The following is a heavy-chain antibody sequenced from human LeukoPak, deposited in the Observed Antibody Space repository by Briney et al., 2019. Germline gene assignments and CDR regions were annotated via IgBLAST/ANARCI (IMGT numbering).Heavy chain of an antibody. CDR3: ARVVWNDGYYFDY. CDR1: GYTFTSYG. Sequence: GASVKVSCKASGYTFTSYGISWVRQAPGQGLEWMGWISAYNGNTNYAQKLQGRVTMTTDTSTSTACMELRSLRSDDTAVYYCARVVWNDGYYFDYWGQGTLVTVSS. CDR2: ISAYNGNT. J-gene: IGHJ4*02. D-gene: IGHD1-1*01. V-gene: IGHV1-18*01.